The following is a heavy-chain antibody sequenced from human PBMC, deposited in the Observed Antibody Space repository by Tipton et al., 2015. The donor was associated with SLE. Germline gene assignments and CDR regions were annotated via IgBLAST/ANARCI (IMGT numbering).Heavy chain of an antibody. J-gene: IGHJ3*02. D-gene: IGHD2-8*02. CDR3: AKDRDIVLEPVPIPPAFDI. CDR1: GASITSSH. V-gene: IGHV4-59*01. Sequence: TLSLTCSASGASITSSHWSWIRQSPGKGLEWIGYIHYTGDTKDNPSLKSRVSISVDTSKNQISLTLTSVTAADTAVYYCAKDRDIVLEPVPIPPAFDIWGQGTTVTVSS. CDR2: IHYTGDT.